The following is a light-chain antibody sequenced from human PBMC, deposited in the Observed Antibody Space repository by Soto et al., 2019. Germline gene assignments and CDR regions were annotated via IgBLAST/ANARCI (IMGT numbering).Light chain of an antibody. Sequence: DIQMTQSPSFLSASVGDRVTITCRASQGIRDSLVWYQQKPGKAPKRLIYGSSTLQSGVPSRFSRSGSETEFPLIISSLQPEDSATYYCLQHNSLPRAFGQGTNVEIK. J-gene: IGKJ1*01. CDR2: GSS. V-gene: IGKV1-17*01. CDR1: QGIRDS. CDR3: LQHNSLPRA.